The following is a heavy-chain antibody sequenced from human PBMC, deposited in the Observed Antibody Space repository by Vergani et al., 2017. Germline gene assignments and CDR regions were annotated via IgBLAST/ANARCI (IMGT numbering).Heavy chain of an antibody. D-gene: IGHD3-10*01. V-gene: IGHV2-26*01. Sequence: QVTLKESGPVLVKPTETLTLTCTVSGFSLSNARMGVSWIRQPPGKALEWLAHIFSNDEKSYSTSLKSRLTISKDTPKSQVVLTMTNMDPVDTATYYCARATYYYGSGSYVGDAFDIWGQGTRVTVSA. CDR3: ARATYYYGSGSYVGDAFDI. CDR2: IFSNDEK. CDR1: GFSLSNARMG. J-gene: IGHJ3*02.